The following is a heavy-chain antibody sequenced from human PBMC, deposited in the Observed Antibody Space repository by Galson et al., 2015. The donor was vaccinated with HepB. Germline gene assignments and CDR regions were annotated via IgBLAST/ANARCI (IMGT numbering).Heavy chain of an antibody. CDR3: ARGRYYGSGNIAARYFDL. V-gene: IGHV4-38-2*02. J-gene: IGHJ2*01. D-gene: IGHD3-10*01. CDR1: GYSISSGYY. Sequence: ETLSLTCTVSGYSISSGYYWGWIRQPPGKGLEWIGSIYHSGSTYYNPSLKSRVTISVDTSKNQFSLKLSSVTAADTAVYYCARGRYYGSGNIAARYFDLWGRGTLVTVSS. CDR2: IYHSGST.